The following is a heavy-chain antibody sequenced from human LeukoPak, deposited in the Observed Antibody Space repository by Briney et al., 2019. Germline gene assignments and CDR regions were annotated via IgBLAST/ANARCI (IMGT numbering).Heavy chain of an antibody. CDR2: IKEDGSEK. J-gene: IGHJ6*02. CDR1: GFTFSSYW. D-gene: IGHD3-10*01. Sequence: GGSLRLSCAASGFTFSSYWMSWVRQAPGKGLEWVANIKEDGSEKYCVDSVKGRFTISRDNAKNSLYLQMNSLRAEDTAVYYCARDLYYYGSGSHGMDVWGQGTTVTVSS. V-gene: IGHV3-7*01. CDR3: ARDLYYYGSGSHGMDV.